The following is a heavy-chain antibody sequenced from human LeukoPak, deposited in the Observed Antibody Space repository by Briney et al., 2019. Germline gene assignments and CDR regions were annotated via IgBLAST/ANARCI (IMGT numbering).Heavy chain of an antibody. J-gene: IGHJ6*03. Sequence: GGSLTLSCAASGFTFRSYGMHWVRQAPGTGLEWVAYIQNDGSNEQYADSVKGRFSISRDSSKNILYLQMNSLRAEDTAVYYCAKDRCSNGIGCYYYYMDVWGKGTTVTISS. CDR2: IQNDGSNE. CDR3: AKDRCSNGIGCYYYYMDV. V-gene: IGHV3-30*02. CDR1: GFTFRSYG. D-gene: IGHD5-18*01.